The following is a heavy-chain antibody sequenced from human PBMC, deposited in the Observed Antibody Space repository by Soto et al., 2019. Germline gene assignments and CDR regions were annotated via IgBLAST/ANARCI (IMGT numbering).Heavy chain of an antibody. V-gene: IGHV3-30*18. J-gene: IGHJ6*03. Sequence: GGSLRLSCAAPGFTFSGYGMHWVRQPPGKGLEWVAVISYDGSNKYYADSVKGRFTISRDNSKNMLYLQMNSLRAEDTAVYFCAKDSVYYDFWSTYRYHYYYMDVWGKGTTVTVSS. CDR3: AKDSVYYDFWSTYRYHYYYMDV. CDR1: GFTFSGYG. D-gene: IGHD3-3*01. CDR2: ISYDGSNK.